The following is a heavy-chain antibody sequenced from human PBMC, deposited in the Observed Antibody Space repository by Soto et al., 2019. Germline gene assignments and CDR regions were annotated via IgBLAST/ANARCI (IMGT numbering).Heavy chain of an antibody. Sequence: QVQLVESGGGVVQPGRSLRLSCAASGFTFSSYGMHWVRQAPGKGLEWVAVIWYDGSNKYYADSVKGRFTISRDNSKNTLYLQMNSLRAEDTAVYYCARNGDSSFGVVIGYYYGMDVWGQGTTVTVSS. J-gene: IGHJ6*02. CDR1: GFTFSSYG. CDR3: ARNGDSSFGVVIGYYYGMDV. D-gene: IGHD3-3*01. CDR2: IWYDGSNK. V-gene: IGHV3-33*01.